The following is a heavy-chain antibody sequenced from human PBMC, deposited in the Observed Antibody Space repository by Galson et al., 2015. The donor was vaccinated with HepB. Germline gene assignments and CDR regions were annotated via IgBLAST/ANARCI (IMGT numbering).Heavy chain of an antibody. CDR1: GYRFTDNG. CDR2: ISANSGNT. Sequence: SVKVSCKASGYRFTDNGTSWVRQAPGQGLEWMGWISANSGNTKYAQNLQGRVTLTRDTSTSTAYLELRSLRSDDTAAYYCARDRDYRFDYWGQGTLVTVSS. D-gene: IGHD4/OR15-4a*01. CDR3: ARDRDYRFDY. V-gene: IGHV1-18*01. J-gene: IGHJ4*02.